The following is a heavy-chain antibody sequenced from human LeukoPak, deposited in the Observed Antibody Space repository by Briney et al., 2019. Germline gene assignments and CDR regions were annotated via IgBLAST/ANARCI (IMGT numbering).Heavy chain of an antibody. D-gene: IGHD4-17*01. CDR3: AKFGYDYGDLRDY. J-gene: IGHJ4*02. V-gene: IGHV3-23*01. Sequence: GGSLRLSCAASGFTFSSYVMSWVRQAPGKGLEWVSAVSGRGGSTYYADSVKGRFTISRDNSKNTLYLQMNSLRAEDTAVYYCAKFGYDYGDLRDYWGQGTLVTVSS. CDR2: VSGRGGST. CDR1: GFTFSSYV.